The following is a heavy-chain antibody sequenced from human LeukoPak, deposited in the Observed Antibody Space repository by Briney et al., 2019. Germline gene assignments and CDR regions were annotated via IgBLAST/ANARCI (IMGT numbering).Heavy chain of an antibody. CDR2: ISSSGSTI. CDR3: AREGEGGSWEDLPIYNYYGMDV. V-gene: IGHV3-48*03. J-gene: IGHJ6*04. CDR1: GFTFSSYE. Sequence: GGSLRLSCAASGFTFSSYEMNWVRQAPGKGLEWVSYISSSGSTIYYADSVKGRFTISRGNAKNSLYLQMNSLRAEDTAVYYCAREGEGGSWEDLPIYNYYGMDVWGKGTTVTVSS. D-gene: IGHD2-15*01.